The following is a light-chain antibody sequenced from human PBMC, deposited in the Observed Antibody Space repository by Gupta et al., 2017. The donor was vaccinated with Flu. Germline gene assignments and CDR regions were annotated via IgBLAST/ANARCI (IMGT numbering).Light chain of an antibody. CDR3: QQDNYYALT. V-gene: IGKV1-5*03. CDR1: PSISMW. Sequence: IQMTQSPYTLSASVGDRVTIPCRAIPSISMWLAWYQQKPGKAPDLLIYKATTLESGVPSRCSGSGSGTEFTLTISSLQPDDFATYYCQQDNYYALTFGGGTKVEIK. CDR2: KAT. J-gene: IGKJ4*01.